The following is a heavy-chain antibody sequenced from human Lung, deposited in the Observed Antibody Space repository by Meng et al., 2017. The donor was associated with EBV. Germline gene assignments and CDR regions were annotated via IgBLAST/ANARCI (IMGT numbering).Heavy chain of an antibody. CDR2: IYYSGST. Sequence: QVQVSGPGRVKPSGTLSLTFSGAGGAISSGGYYWSWVRQPPGKGLEWIGYIYYSGSTYYNPSLKSRVTISLDTSKNQFSLKLSSVTAADTAVYYCARGGIGPFDYWGQGTLVTVSS. D-gene: IGHD2-21*01. J-gene: IGHJ4*02. CDR1: GGAISSGGYY. V-gene: IGHV4-30-4*02. CDR3: ARGGIGPFDY.